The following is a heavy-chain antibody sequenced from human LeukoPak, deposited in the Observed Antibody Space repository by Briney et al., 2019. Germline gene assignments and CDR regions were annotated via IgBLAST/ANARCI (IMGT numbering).Heavy chain of an antibody. CDR1: GYTFTSYD. D-gene: IGHD6-13*01. CDR3: ARGPKESSSWYGGYYYYYYMDV. Sequence: ASVKVSCKASGYTFTSYDINWVRQATGQGLEWMGRMNPNSGNTGYAQKFQGRVTITRNTSISTAYMELSSLRSEDTAVYYCARGPKESSSWYGGYYYYYYMDVWGKGTTVTVSS. V-gene: IGHV1-8*03. CDR2: MNPNSGNT. J-gene: IGHJ6*03.